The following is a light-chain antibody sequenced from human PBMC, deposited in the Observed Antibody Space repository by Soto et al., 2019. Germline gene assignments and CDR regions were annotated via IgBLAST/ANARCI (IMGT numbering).Light chain of an antibody. CDR3: AAWDDSLSAWV. CDR2: RSN. V-gene: IGLV1-47*01. J-gene: IGLJ3*02. Sequence: QSVLTQPPSASGTPGQRVTISCSGSSSNIGSNYVYWYQQLPGTAPKLLIYRSNQRPSGVPDRFSGSKSGTSAFLAISGLRSEDEADYYCAAWDDSLSAWVFGGGTKLTVL. CDR1: SSNIGSNY.